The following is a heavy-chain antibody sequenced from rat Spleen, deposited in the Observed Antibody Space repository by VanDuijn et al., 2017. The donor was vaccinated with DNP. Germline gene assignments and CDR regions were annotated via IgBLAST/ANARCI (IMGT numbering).Heavy chain of an antibody. CDR2: IDTSGGRA. CDR3: ARWGGDYFDY. J-gene: IGHJ2*01. V-gene: IGHV5-25*01. CDR1: GFTFSHYY. Sequence: EVQLVESGGGLVQPGRSLKLSCAASGFTFSHYYMAWVRQAPKKGLEWVATIDTSGGRAYYPDSVKGRFTISRDNAKSSLYLQMNTLKSEDTATYYCARWGGDYFDYWGQGVMVTVSS.